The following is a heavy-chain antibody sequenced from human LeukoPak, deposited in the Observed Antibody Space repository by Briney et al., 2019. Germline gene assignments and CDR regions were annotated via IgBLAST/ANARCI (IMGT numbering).Heavy chain of an antibody. D-gene: IGHD6-13*01. CDR1: GGSISSYY. J-gene: IGHJ6*02. Sequence: SETLSLTCTVSGGSISSYYWSWIRQPPGKGLEWVGCIYYSGSTNYNPSLKSRVTISVDTSKNQFSLKLSSVTAADTAVYYCARVGSAAADHYYYYGMDVWGQGTTVTVSS. CDR3: ARVGSAAADHYYYYGMDV. CDR2: IYYSGST. V-gene: IGHV4-59*01.